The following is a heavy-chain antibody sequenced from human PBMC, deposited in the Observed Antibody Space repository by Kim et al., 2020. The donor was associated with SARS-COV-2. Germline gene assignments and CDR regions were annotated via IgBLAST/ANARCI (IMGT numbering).Heavy chain of an antibody. V-gene: IGHV5-51*01. Sequence: GESLKISCKGSGYSFTSYWIGWVRQMPGKGLEWMGIIYPGDSDTRYSPSFQGQVTISADKSISTAYLQWSSLKASDTAMYYCAIRQTYYYDSSGYPLGGNWFDPWGQGTLVTVSS. CDR1: GYSFTSYW. D-gene: IGHD3-22*01. CDR2: IYPGDSDT. CDR3: AIRQTYYYDSSGYPLGGNWFDP. J-gene: IGHJ5*02.